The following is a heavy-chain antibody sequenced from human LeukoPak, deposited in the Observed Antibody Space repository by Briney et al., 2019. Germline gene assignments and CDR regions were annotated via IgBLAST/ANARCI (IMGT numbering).Heavy chain of an antibody. CDR2: INSDGSST. CDR1: GFTFSSYW. J-gene: IGHJ6*03. CDR3: ARGASPTRWLQSSYYYYYMDV. V-gene: IGHV3-74*01. Sequence: PGGSLRLSCAASGFTFSSYWMHWVRQAPGKGLVWLSRINSDGSSTSYANSVKGRFTTSRDNAKNTLYLQMNSLRAEDTAVYYCARGASPTRWLQSSYYYYYMDVWGKGTTVTVSS. D-gene: IGHD5-24*01.